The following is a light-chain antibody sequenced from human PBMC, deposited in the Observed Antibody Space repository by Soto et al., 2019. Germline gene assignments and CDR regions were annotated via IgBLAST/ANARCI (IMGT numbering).Light chain of an antibody. CDR2: KAS. CDR1: QSISTW. Sequence: DIQMTQSPSTLSASVGDRVTISCRASQSISTWLAGYQQKPGKAPKLLIYKASSLETGVPSRFSGSGSGTEFTLTISSLQPDDFAAYYCQQYNSYSYTFGQGTNLEIK. CDR3: QQYNSYSYT. J-gene: IGKJ2*01. V-gene: IGKV1-5*03.